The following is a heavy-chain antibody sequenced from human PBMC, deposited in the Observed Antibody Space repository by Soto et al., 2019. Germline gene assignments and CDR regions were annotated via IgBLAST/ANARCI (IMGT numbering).Heavy chain of an antibody. CDR2: ISSSGDPT. V-gene: IGHV3-11*01. J-gene: IGHJ4*02. Sequence: QVQLVESGGGLVKPGGSLRLSCAASGFSFSDYYMTWIRQAPGKGLEWISDISSSGDPTYYADSVRGRFTISRDNAKNSLYLQLNSLRGEDTAVSYCARLLLRPGKFDYWGQGTLVTVSS. CDR3: ARLLLRPGKFDY. D-gene: IGHD2-21*01. CDR1: GFSFSDYY.